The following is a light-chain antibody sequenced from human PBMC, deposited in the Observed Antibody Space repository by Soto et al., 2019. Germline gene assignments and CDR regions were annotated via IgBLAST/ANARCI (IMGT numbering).Light chain of an antibody. CDR2: WAS. V-gene: IGKV4-1*01. J-gene: IGKJ3*01. Sequence: DIVMTQSLDSLAVSLGERATINCKSSQNVLHSSNNKNYLAWYQQKPRQPPKLLIYWASTRESGVPDRFSGSGSGTDFTLTISRLQTEDVAVYYCQEYYARPFTFGPGTKGEIK. CDR3: QEYYARPFT. CDR1: QNVLHSSNNKNY.